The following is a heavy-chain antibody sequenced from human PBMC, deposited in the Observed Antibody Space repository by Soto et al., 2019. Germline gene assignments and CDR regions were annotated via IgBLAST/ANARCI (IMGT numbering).Heavy chain of an antibody. J-gene: IGHJ4*02. CDR2: MDSYTGNT. Sequence: QAQLVQSGAEVKKPGASVKISCKASGYTLSTHDINWVRQAAGQGLEWMGWMDSYTGNTGYAQEFQGRRLRTRDTSINAASMELISLQSEDTAVYFCATGRQTLDYWGQGTLVTVSS. V-gene: IGHV1-8*01. CDR1: GYTLSTHD. CDR3: ATGRQTLDY.